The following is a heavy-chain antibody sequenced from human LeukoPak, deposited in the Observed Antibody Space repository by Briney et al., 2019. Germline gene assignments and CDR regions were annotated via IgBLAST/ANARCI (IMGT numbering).Heavy chain of an antibody. CDR3: ARGSMVAQRGYFDY. J-gene: IGHJ4*02. Sequence: SVKVSCKASGGTFTTSAISWVRQAPGQGFEWMGKIIPIFGTTNYAQKFQGRVRITADKSTSTAYMELSSLRSEDTAVYYCARGSMVAQRGYFDYWDQAILVTVCS. CDR1: GGTFTTSA. V-gene: IGHV1-69*06. D-gene: IGHD2-15*01. CDR2: IIPIFGTT.